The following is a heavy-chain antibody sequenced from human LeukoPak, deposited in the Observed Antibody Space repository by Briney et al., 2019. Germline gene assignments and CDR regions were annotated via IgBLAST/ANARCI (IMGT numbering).Heavy chain of an antibody. CDR2: IYYSGST. CDR1: GGSISSYY. V-gene: IGHV4-59*08. CDR3: ARAEPSSSTTFDY. J-gene: IGHJ4*02. D-gene: IGHD2-2*01. Sequence: SEALSLTCTVSGGSISSYYWSWIRQPPGKGLEWIGYIYYSGSTNYNPSLKSRVTISVDTSKNQFSLKLSSVTAADTAVYYCARAEPSSSTTFDYWGQGTLVTVSS.